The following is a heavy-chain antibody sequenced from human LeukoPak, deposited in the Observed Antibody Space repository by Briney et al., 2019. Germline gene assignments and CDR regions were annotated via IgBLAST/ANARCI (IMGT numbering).Heavy chain of an antibody. CDR3: AQWRRNWFDP. V-gene: IGHV2-5*02. D-gene: IGHD3-3*01. CDR1: GFSLTTSGVG. Sequence: KESGPTLVKPTQTLTLTCTFSGFSLTTSGVGVGWIRQPPGKALDWLALIYWDDDKRYSPSLKSRLIIAKDTSKNQVVLTMTNMDPVDTATYYCAQWRRNWFDPWGQGTLVTVSS. CDR2: IYWDDDK. J-gene: IGHJ5*02.